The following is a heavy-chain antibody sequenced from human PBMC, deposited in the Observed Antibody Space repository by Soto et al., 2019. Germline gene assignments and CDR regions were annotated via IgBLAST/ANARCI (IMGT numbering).Heavy chain of an antibody. V-gene: IGHV3-74*01. D-gene: IGHD6-19*01. J-gene: IGHJ4*02. CDR1: GFTFSSYW. CDR2: INSDGSKT. Sequence: EVQLVESGGGLVQPGGSLGVSCAACGFTFSSYWMHWVRQAPGKGLVWVSRINSDGSKTSYADSVKGRFTISRDNAKNTLYLQMNSLRAEDTAIYYCARRGAVAGLHYWGQGTLVTVSS. CDR3: ARRGAVAGLHY.